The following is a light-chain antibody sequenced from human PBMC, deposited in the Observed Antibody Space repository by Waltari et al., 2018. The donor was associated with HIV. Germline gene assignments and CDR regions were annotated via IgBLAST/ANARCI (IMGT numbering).Light chain of an antibody. V-gene: IGLV2-23*02. CDR3: CSYASSTTFEV. J-gene: IGLJ1*01. Sequence: QSPLTQPVSVPGSPGQSIPIPSTETSCEIGLTNFSSRFQHHPGKAPKLMIYEDTKRPPGVSNRFSGSKSGNTASLTISGLQGEDEADYYCCSYASSTTFEVFGTGTKVTVL. CDR1: SCEIGLTNF. CDR2: EDT.